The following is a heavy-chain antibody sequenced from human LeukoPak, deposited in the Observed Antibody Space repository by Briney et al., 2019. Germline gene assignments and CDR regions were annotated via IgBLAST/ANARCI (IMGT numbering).Heavy chain of an antibody. D-gene: IGHD2-15*01. CDR1: GYTFTTYA. CDR3: ARVALGSWYFDL. J-gene: IGHJ2*01. CDR2: ISTYNGNT. Sequence: ASVKVSCKASGYTFTTYAISWVRQAPGQGLEWMGWISTYNGNTNYAQKFQGRVTLTTDTSTRTAYMDLRSLRSDDTAVYHGARVALGSWYFDLWGRGTLVTVSS. V-gene: IGHV1-18*01.